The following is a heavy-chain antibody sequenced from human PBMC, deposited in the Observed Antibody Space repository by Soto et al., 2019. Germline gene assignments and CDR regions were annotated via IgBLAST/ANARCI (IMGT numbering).Heavy chain of an antibody. CDR1: GGTFSSYA. D-gene: IGHD3-9*01. Sequence: ASVKVSCKASGGTFSSYAISWVRQAPGQGLEWLGGIIPIFGTANYAQKFQGRVTITADESTSTAYMELSSLRSEDTAVYYCARAHYDILTGYPYYYYGMDVWGQGTTVTVSS. J-gene: IGHJ6*02. CDR3: ARAHYDILTGYPYYYYGMDV. CDR2: IIPIFGTA. V-gene: IGHV1-69*13.